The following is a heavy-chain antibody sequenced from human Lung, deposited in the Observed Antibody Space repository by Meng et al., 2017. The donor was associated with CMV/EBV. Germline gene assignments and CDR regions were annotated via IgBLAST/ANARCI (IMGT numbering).Heavy chain of an antibody. Sequence: SCAASGFTFSSYAMSWVRQAPGKGLEWVSGISGSGGSTYYADSVKGRFTISRDNSKNTLFLQMNSLRAEDTAVYYCAKRPFSGNYSPGTLDYWGQGKXVTVSS. CDR3: AKRPFSGNYSPGTLDY. D-gene: IGHD1-26*01. J-gene: IGHJ4*02. V-gene: IGHV3-23*01. CDR1: GFTFSSYA. CDR2: ISGSGGST.